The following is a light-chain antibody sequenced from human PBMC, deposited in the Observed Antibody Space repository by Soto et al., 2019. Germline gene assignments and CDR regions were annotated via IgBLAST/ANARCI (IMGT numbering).Light chain of an antibody. V-gene: IGLV1-47*01. CDR2: RNN. CDR1: SSNIGSHY. J-gene: IGLJ3*02. Sequence: QSVLTQPPSASGTPGQRVTISCSGSSSNIGSHYVYWYQQLPGTAPKLLIYRNNQRPSGVPDRFSGSKSGTSASLAISGLRSEDEADDYCQSVDNSLPAWVFGGGTKLTVL. CDR3: QSVDNSLPAWV.